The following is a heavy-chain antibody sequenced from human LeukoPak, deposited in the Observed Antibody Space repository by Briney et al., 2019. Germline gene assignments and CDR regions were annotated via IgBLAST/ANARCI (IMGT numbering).Heavy chain of an antibody. D-gene: IGHD2/OR15-2a*01. CDR3: ARQSNKGGFDP. V-gene: IGHV1-2*02. CDR1: GYTFTNYL. Sequence: ASVKVSCKASGYTFTNYLLHWVRQAPGQGLEWMGWINPNSGGTNYAQKFQGRVTMTRDTSISSAYMELTRLRSDDTAVYYCARQSNKGGFDPWGQGTLVTVSS. J-gene: IGHJ5*02. CDR2: INPNSGGT.